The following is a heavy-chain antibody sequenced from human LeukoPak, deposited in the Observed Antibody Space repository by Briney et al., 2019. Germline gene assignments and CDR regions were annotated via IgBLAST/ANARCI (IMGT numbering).Heavy chain of an antibody. D-gene: IGHD2-2*01. J-gene: IGHJ6*03. V-gene: IGHV3-11*04. CDR2: ISSSGNTI. CDR1: GFTVSSNY. CDR3: ARGRSWCSSTSCPRSYYYYYMDV. Sequence: PGGSLRLSCAASGFTVSSNYMSWIRQAPGKGLEWVSYISSSGNTIYYADSVKSRFTISRDNAKNSLYLQMNSLRAEDTAVYYCARGRSWCSSTSCPRSYYYYYMDVWGKGTTVTVSS.